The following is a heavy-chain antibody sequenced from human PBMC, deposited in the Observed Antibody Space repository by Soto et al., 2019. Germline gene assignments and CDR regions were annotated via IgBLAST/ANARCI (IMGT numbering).Heavy chain of an antibody. D-gene: IGHD6-19*01. J-gene: IGHJ6*02. V-gene: IGHV1-18*04. CDR1: GYTFTTYG. Sequence: EASVKVSCKTSGYTFTTYGINWVRQAPGQGLEWMGWISTYYGNTNYAQKFQGRVTMTTDTSTYTAYMELRSLRSDDTALYFCARDSRYTSGWYEGYYYGLDVWGQGTTVTVSS. CDR2: ISTYYGNT. CDR3: ARDSRYTSGWYEGYYYGLDV.